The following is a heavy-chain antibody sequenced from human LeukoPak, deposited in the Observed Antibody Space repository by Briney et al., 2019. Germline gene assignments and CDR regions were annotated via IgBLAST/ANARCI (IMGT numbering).Heavy chain of an antibody. CDR2: ISAYNGNT. CDR1: GYTFTSYG. J-gene: IGHJ6*03. D-gene: IGHD3-3*01. CDR3: ARSEDFWSGYPIYYYMDV. Sequence: ASVKVSCKASGYTFTSYGISWVRQAPGQGLEWMGWISAYNGNTNYAQKLQGRVTMTTDTSTSTAYMELRSLRSDDTAVYYCARSEDFWSGYPIYYYMDVWGKGTTVTVSS. V-gene: IGHV1-18*01.